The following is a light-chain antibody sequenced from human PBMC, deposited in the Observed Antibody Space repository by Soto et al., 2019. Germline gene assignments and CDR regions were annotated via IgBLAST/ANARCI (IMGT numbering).Light chain of an antibody. CDR1: QSVTSD. J-gene: IGKJ1*01. CDR2: DAS. V-gene: IGKV3-15*01. Sequence: EIEMTQSPATLSLSPGERATLSCRASQSVTSDLAWYQQKPGQAPRLLIYDASTRATGIPDMFSGSGSGTEFTLTISSLQSEDFAVYYCQQYNKWPPRTFGQGTKVEIK. CDR3: QQYNKWPPRT.